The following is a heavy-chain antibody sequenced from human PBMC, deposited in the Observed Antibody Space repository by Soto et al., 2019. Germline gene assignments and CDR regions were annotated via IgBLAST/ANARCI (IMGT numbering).Heavy chain of an antibody. V-gene: IGHV4-39*02. J-gene: IGHJ4*02. CDR2: IYYSGTT. Sequence: SETLSLTCSVSGGSISGSAHYWGWIRQSPGKGLEWIGSIYYSGTTYYNSSLQSRVTISVDTSENHFSLRLSSVTAADTAVYYCARLPHLANFDYWGQGTLVTVSS. CDR3: ARLPHLANFDY. CDR1: GGSISGSAHY.